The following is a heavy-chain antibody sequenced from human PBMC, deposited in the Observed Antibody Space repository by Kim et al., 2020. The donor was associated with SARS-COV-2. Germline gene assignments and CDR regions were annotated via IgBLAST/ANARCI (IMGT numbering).Heavy chain of an antibody. D-gene: IGHD2-2*01. Sequence: SVKVSCKASGGTFSSYAISWVRQAPGQGLEWMGGIIPIFGTANYAQKFQGRVTITADESTSTAYMELSSLRSEDTAVYYCARDPPVFCGSTSCPSGGGMDVWGQGTTVTVSS. J-gene: IGHJ6*02. CDR1: GGTFSSYA. CDR3: ARDPPVFCGSTSCPSGGGMDV. V-gene: IGHV1-69*13. CDR2: IIPIFGTA.